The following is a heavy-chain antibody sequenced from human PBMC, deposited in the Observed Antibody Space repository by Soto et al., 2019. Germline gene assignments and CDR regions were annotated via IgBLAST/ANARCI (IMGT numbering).Heavy chain of an antibody. J-gene: IGHJ4*02. CDR2: IYSGDGT. V-gene: IGHV3-53*01. CDR3: ADGGRYPYY. CDR1: GFTVSSNY. Sequence: GGSLRLSCAASGFTVSSNYMSWVRQAPGKGLEWVSVIYSGDGTYYADSVKGRFTISRDNSKNTVYLQMSSLRADDTAVYYCADGGRYPYYWGPGTLVTVSS. D-gene: IGHD1-26*01.